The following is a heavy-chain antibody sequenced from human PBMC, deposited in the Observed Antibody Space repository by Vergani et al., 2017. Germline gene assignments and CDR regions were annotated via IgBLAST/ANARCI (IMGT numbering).Heavy chain of an antibody. J-gene: IGHJ5*02. CDR3: AREATRSGYNSLLGYSPADRLGKRNWFDP. CDR1: GFTFSSYS. D-gene: IGHD5-24*01. Sequence: EVQLVESGGGLVKPGGSLRLSCAASGFTFSSYSMNWVRQAPGKGLEWVSSISSSSSYIYYADSVKGRFTISRDNAKNSLYLQMNSLRAEDTAVYYCAREATRSGYNSLLGYSPADRLGKRNWFDPWGQGTLVTVSS. CDR2: ISSSSSYI. V-gene: IGHV3-21*04.